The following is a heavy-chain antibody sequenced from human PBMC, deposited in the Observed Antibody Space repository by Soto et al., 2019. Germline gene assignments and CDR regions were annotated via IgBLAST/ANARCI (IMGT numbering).Heavy chain of an antibody. CDR3: VRGQFSAFDC. Sequence: QVQLHQSGPGLVKPSQTLSLTCAISGDSVSRTSVAWNWIRQSPPRGLEWLGRTYYRSKWNSDYAVSVRGRITINPDTSKSQFSLQLNSVTPEDTAVYYCVRGQFSAFDCWGQGTLVTVSS. V-gene: IGHV6-1*01. CDR1: GDSVSRTSVA. CDR2: TYYRSKWNS. J-gene: IGHJ4*02.